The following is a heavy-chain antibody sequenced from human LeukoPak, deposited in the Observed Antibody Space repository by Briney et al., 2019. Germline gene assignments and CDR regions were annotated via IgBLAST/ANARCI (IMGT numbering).Heavy chain of an antibody. Sequence: GGSLRLSCAASGFTFSSYAMSWVRQSPGKGLEWVSAISTNGGGTYFADSVKGRFTISRDNSKNTLYLQMNSLRAEDTAVYYCAKDWASGPIDSFDIWGQGTMVTVSS. D-gene: IGHD6-19*01. V-gene: IGHV3-23*01. CDR1: GFTFSSYA. J-gene: IGHJ3*02. CDR2: ISTNGGGT. CDR3: AKDWASGPIDSFDI.